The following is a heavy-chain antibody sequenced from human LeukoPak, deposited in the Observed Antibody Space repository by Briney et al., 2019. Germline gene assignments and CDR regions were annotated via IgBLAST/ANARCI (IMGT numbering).Heavy chain of an antibody. CDR3: ARVDNSGSIPDY. J-gene: IGHJ4*02. Sequence: PGGSLRLSCAASGFTFSRYWMSWVRQAPGKGREWVASIKQDGSEKYYVDSVMGRFTISRDNAKNSLHLQMNSVRAEDTAVYYCARVDNSGSIPDYWGQGTLVIVSS. D-gene: IGHD3-22*01. CDR2: IKQDGSEK. V-gene: IGHV3-7*01. CDR1: GFTFSRYW.